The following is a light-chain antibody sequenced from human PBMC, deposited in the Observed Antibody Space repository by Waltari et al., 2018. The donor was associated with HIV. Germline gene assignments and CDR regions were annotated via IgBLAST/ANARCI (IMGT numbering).Light chain of an antibody. CDR2: HAS. CDR3: QQANNFPHT. CDR1: QAIHRD. V-gene: IGKV1-12*01. J-gene: IGKJ2*01. Sequence: IQMSQSPTSMSAFIGANFTIICRESQAIHRDLAWYQHKPGKSPKLVIHHASTLQSGVSPRFRASGSGAAFALAIDNLQLEDFATYYCQQANNFPHTYGQGT.